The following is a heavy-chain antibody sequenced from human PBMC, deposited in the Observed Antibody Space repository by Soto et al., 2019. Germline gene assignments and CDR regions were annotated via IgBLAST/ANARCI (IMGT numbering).Heavy chain of an antibody. D-gene: IGHD3-22*01. CDR1: GGSISSYY. V-gene: IGHV4-4*07. CDR3: ERDARTYYYDSSGYYYYYGMDV. CDR2: GYTSGSS. Sequence: SETLSLTCTVSGGSISSYYWSWSRQPAGQGLEWMGRGYTSGSSNYNPSLKSRGSMSVDTSKNQFSLKLSSVTAADTAVYYCERDARTYYYDSSGYYYYYGMDVWGQGNTVTVSS. J-gene: IGHJ6*02.